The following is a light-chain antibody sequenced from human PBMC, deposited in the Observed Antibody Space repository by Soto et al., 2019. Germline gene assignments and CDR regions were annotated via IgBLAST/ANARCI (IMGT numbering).Light chain of an antibody. J-gene: IGKJ1*01. Sequence: IQMTQSPSTLSASVGDRVTFTCRASQSISTWLAWYQQKPGKAPKLLIYKASTLEVGVPSRFSGSGSGTEFTLTINTLQPADFATYDCQQYNSYPWTFGQGNRV. V-gene: IGKV1-5*03. CDR2: KAS. CDR3: QQYNSYPWT. CDR1: QSISTW.